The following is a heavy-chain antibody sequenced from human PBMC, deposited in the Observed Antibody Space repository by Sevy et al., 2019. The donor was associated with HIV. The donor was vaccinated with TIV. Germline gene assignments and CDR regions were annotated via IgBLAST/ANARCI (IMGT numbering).Heavy chain of an antibody. J-gene: IGHJ4*02. D-gene: IGHD2-21*01. Sequence: GESLKIPCEGSGYSFTTYWIGWVCQMPGKGLEWMGVIYPDDSDTRHNPSFPGQVTISADKSINTAYLEWSSLKASDTAIYYCARLEQRHCNGAHCYPFDYWGQGTLVTVSS. CDR1: GYSFTTYW. CDR3: ARLEQRHCNGAHCYPFDY. CDR2: IYPDDSDT. V-gene: IGHV5-51*01.